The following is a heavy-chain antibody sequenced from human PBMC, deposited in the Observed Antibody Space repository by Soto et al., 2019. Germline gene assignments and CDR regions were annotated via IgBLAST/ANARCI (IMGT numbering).Heavy chain of an antibody. J-gene: IGHJ4*02. CDR2: IWYDGSNN. Sequence: QVQLVESGGGVVQPGKSLRLSCAASGFTFSSYGMHWVRQAPGKGLEWVAVIWYDGSNNYYADSVKGRFTISRDNSKNTLYLQMNSLRAEDTAVYYCARFSSSWYGKIDYWGQGTLVTVSS. D-gene: IGHD6-13*01. V-gene: IGHV3-33*01. CDR1: GFTFSSYG. CDR3: ARFSSSWYGKIDY.